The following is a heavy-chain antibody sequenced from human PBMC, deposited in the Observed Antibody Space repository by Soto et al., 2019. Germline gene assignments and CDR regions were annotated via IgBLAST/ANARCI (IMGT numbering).Heavy chain of an antibody. CDR2: IYYTGST. V-gene: IGHV4-61*01. D-gene: IGHD1-20*01. CDR1: GGSISSDYYY. CDR3: ARWSGINGGSGYDY. J-gene: IGHJ4*02. Sequence: QVQLQESGPGLVKPSETLSLTCTVSGGSISSDYYYWSWIRQPPGKGLEWIGYIYYTGSTVYNPSPQSRVTISLDTSKSQFSLKLSYVTAADTAVYFWARWSGINGGSGYDYWGQGTLVTVAS.